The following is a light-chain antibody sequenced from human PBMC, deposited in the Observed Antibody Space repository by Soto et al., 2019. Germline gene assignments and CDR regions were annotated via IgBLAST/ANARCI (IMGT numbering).Light chain of an antibody. CDR3: KQSYSTPT. V-gene: IGKV1-39*01. Sequence: DIQMTQSPSSLSASVGDRVTLTCRASQSISSYLSWYQQKPGKDPKLLIYAASSLQSGVPSRFSGSGSGTDFTLTISSLQPEDFATYYCKQSYSTPTFGNGTRLAIK. CDR1: QSISSY. CDR2: AAS. J-gene: IGKJ5*01.